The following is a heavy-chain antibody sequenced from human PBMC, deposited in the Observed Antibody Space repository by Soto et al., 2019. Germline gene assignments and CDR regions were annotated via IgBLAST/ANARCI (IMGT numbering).Heavy chain of an antibody. D-gene: IGHD3-3*01. CDR1: GFTFADYA. CDR2: ISWNSGSI. Sequence: GGSLRLSFSASGFTFADYAMHWVLLAPLKGLEWVSGISWNSGSIVYADYVKGRFTISRDNAKNSLYLQMNSLRAEDTAVYYCEKAGHYDFWSGRNFDYWGQGTLVTVSS. V-gene: IGHV3-9*01. CDR3: EKAGHYDFWSGRNFDY. J-gene: IGHJ4*02.